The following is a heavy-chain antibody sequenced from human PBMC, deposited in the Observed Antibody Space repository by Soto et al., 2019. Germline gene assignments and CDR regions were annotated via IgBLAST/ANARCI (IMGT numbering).Heavy chain of an antibody. J-gene: IGHJ6*02. CDR3: ARVIPGGGRFDPVRFGDV. V-gene: IGHV1-69*06. Sequence: QVQLVQSGAEVKKPGSSVKVSCKASGGTFSSYAISWVRQAPGQGLEWMGGIIPIFGTANYAQKFQGRVTITADKSTSTPYMELSSLRSEDTAVYYWARVIPGGGRFDPVRFGDVWGQGTTVTVSS. D-gene: IGHD3-10*02. CDR1: GGTFSSYA. CDR2: IIPIFGTA.